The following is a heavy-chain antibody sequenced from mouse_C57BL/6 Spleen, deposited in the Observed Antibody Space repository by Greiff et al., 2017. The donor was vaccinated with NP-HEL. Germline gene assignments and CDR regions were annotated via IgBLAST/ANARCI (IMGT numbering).Heavy chain of an antibody. Sequence: EVHLVESGPGLVKPSQSLSLTCSVTGYSITSGYYWNWIRQFPGNKLEWMGYISYDGSNNYNPSLKNRISITRDTSKNQFFLKLNSVTTEDTATYYCARENGYYPFAYWGQGTLVTVSA. J-gene: IGHJ3*01. V-gene: IGHV3-6*01. CDR3: ARENGYYPFAY. CDR1: GYSITSGYY. D-gene: IGHD2-3*01. CDR2: ISYDGSN.